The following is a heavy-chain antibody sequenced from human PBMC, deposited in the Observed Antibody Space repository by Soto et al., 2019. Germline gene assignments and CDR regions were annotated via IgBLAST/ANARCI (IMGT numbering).Heavy chain of an antibody. CDR2: IWYDGSNK. D-gene: IGHD3-3*01. V-gene: IGHV3-33*01. CDR1: GFTFSSYG. Sequence: QVQLVESGGGVVQPGRSLRLSCAASGFTFSSYGMHWVRQAPGKGLEWVAVIWYDGSNKYYADSVKGRFTISRDNSKNTLYLQMNSLRAEDTAVYYCARDPDITILPYGMDVWGQGTTVTVSS. CDR3: ARDPDITILPYGMDV. J-gene: IGHJ6*02.